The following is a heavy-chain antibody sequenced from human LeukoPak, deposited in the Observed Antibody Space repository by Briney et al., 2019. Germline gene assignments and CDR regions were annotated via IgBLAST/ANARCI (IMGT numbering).Heavy chain of an antibody. CDR1: GGSISSYY. J-gene: IGHJ3*02. D-gene: IGHD3-22*01. CDR3: ARVYDSSGYYRRVEDAFDI. CDR2: IYFSGST. V-gene: IGHV4-59*08. Sequence: PSETLSLTCTVSGGSISSYYWSWIRQPPGKGLEWIGYIYFSGSTNYNPSLKSRVTISVDTSKNQFSLKMSSVTAADTAVYYCARVYDSSGYYRRVEDAFDIWGQGTMVTVSS.